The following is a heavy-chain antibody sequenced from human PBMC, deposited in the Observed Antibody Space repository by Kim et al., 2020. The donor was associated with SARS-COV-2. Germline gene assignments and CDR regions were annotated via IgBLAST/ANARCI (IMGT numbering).Heavy chain of an antibody. CDR2: IWYDGSNK. J-gene: IGHJ6*02. CDR1: GFTFSSYG. CDR3: ARDSPRGGMDV. Sequence: GGSLRLSCAASGFTFSSYGMHWVRQAPGKGLEWVAVIWYDGSNKYYADSVKGRFTISRDNSKNTRYLQMNSLRAEDTAVYYCARDSPRGGMDVWGQGTTVTVSS. V-gene: IGHV3-33*01.